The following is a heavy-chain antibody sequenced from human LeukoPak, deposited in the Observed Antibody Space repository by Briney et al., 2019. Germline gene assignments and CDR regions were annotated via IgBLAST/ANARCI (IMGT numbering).Heavy chain of an antibody. CDR1: GYGFTSYW. V-gene: IGHV5-51*01. J-gene: IGHJ6*02. CDR3: ATFYPNRGRFGELSLGYYYGMDL. CDR2: IYPGDSDT. D-gene: IGHD3-10*01. Sequence: GEPLQISCKGSGYGFTSYWIGWVRPRPGKGLEWMGIIYPGDSDTRYSPSFQGQVTISADKSIRTASLAWSSLKGSDTGMYYCATFYPNRGRFGELSLGYYYGMDLWGQGTTVTVPS.